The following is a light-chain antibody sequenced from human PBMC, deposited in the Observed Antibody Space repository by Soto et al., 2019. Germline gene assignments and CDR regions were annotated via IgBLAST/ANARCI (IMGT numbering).Light chain of an antibody. V-gene: IGKV1-9*01. CDR2: AAP. Sequence: DIQLTQSPSFLSASVGDRVTITCRASQGISSYLAWYQQRAGKAPKFLMYAAPTLQNGVPSRFSGSGSGTEFALTISSLQPEDFATYYCQQLKTYPLTLGGGTKVDIK. CDR3: QQLKTYPLT. J-gene: IGKJ4*01. CDR1: QGISSY.